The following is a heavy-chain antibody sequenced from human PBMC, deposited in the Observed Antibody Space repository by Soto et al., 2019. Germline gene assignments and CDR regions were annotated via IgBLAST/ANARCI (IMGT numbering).Heavy chain of an antibody. D-gene: IGHD3-3*01. V-gene: IGHV5-51*01. CDR2: IYPSDSDT. J-gene: IGHJ4*02. Sequence: GESLKISCKGSGYNFAGYWIAWVRQMPGKGLELMGIIYPSDSDTRYRPPFQGQVTISGXXXXXSXYXQXXXLRAXDTAMYYCARGGVSTRTFDYWGQGTPVTVSA. CDR1: GYNFAGYW. CDR3: ARGGVSTRTFDY.